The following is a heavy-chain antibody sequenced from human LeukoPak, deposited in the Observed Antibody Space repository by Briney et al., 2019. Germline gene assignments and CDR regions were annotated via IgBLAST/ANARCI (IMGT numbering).Heavy chain of an antibody. CDR1: GFTFNTAW. D-gene: IGHD3-10*01. J-gene: IGHJ6*02. CDR2: IYSDGSDT. CDR3: ARHGSGSYYGWGMDV. V-gene: IGHV3-74*01. Sequence: GGSLRLSCAASGFTFNTAWMHWVRQAPGKGLVWVSRIYSDGSDTTYADSVKGRFTISRDNAKNSLYLQMNSLRAEDTALYHCARHGSGSYYGWGMDVWGQGTTVTVSS.